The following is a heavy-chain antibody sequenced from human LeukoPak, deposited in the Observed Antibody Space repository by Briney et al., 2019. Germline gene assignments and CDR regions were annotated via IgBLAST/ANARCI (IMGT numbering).Heavy chain of an antibody. CDR1: GFTFSSYS. D-gene: IGHD1-7*01. CDR3: ARAHNWKYGTFDY. CDR2: ISSSSSYI. V-gene: IGHV3-21*01. J-gene: IGHJ4*02. Sequence: GGSLRLSCAASGFTFSSYSMNWVLQAPGKGLKWVSYISSSSSYIYYADSVKGRFTISRDNAKNSLYLQMNSLRVEDTAVYYCARAHNWKYGTFDYWGQGTLVTVSS.